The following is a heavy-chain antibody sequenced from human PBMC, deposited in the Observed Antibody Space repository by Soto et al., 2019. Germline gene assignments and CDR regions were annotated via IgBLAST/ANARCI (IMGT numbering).Heavy chain of an antibody. V-gene: IGHV3-48*01. CDR3: ARPGGDYYYDSSGYFDY. D-gene: IGHD3-22*01. J-gene: IGHJ4*02. CDR1: GFTFTSFG. CDR2: IRSSGSTI. Sequence: GGSLRLSCAASGFTFTSFGIHWVRQAPGKGLEWVSYIRSSGSTIYYADSVKGRFTISRDNSRNTLYLQMNSLRAEDTAVYYCARPGGDYYYDSSGYFDYWGQGTLVTVSS.